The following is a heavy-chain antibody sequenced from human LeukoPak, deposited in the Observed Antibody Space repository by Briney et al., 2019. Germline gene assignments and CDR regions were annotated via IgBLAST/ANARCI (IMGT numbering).Heavy chain of an antibody. D-gene: IGHD3-10*01. Sequence: ASVTVSCKASGYTFTSYDINWVRQATGQGLEWMGWMNPNSGNTGYAQKLQGRVTMTTDTSTSTAYMELRSLRSDDTAVYYCARGRRVGFGELLGDYWGQGTLVTVSS. CDR3: ARGRRVGFGELLGDY. V-gene: IGHV1-8*02. CDR2: MNPNSGNT. CDR1: GYTFTSYD. J-gene: IGHJ4*02.